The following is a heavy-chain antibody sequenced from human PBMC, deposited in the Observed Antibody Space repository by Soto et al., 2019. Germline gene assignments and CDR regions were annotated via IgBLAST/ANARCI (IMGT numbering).Heavy chain of an antibody. CDR1: GFTFSSYA. Sequence: GGSLRLSCAASGFTFSSYAMSWVRQAPGKGLEWVSAISGSGGSTYYADSVKGRFTISRDNSKNTLYLQMNSLRAEDTAVYYCAKDRLGYCSGGSCFQFDYWGQGTLVTVSS. CDR3: AKDRLGYCSGGSCFQFDY. D-gene: IGHD2-15*01. J-gene: IGHJ4*02. CDR2: ISGSGGST. V-gene: IGHV3-23*01.